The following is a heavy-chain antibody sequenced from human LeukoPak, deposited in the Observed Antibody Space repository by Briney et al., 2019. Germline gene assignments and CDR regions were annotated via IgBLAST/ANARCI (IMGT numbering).Heavy chain of an antibody. CDR3: VRDTRGYDLEH. D-gene: IGHD5-12*01. CDR2: IWYDGSKR. CDR1: GFTFSSYG. J-gene: IGHJ5*02. Sequence: PGRSLRLSCATSGFTFSSYGMHWVRQAPGKGLEWVALIWYDGSKRYYADSVKGRFTISKDISINTLYLQMSSLRADDTAVYYCVRDTRGYDLEHWGQGTLVTVSS. V-gene: IGHV3-33*01.